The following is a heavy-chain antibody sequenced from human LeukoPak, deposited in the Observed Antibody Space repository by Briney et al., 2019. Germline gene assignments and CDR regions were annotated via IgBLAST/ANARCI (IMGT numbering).Heavy chain of an antibody. D-gene: IGHD3-22*01. CDR2: ISYDGSNK. Sequence: PGRSLRLSCAASGFTFSSYGMHWVRQAPGKGLEWVAVISYDGSNKYYADSVKGRFTISRDNSKNTLYLQMNSLRAEDTAVYYCAKDRRNYYDSRGYGMDVWGQGTTVTVSS. V-gene: IGHV3-30*18. CDR3: AKDRRNYYDSRGYGMDV. CDR1: GFTFSSYG. J-gene: IGHJ6*02.